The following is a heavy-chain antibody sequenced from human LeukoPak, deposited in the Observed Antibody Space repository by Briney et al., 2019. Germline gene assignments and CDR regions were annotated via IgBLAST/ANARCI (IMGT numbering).Heavy chain of an antibody. CDR2: RNPNSGRT. CDR3: ARGPVSTHGMDV. J-gene: IGHJ6*02. CDR1: GYTFTNYD. V-gene: IGHV1-8*01. Sequence: ASAKVACKASGYTFTNYDINWVRQATGQGLEWMGWRNPNSGRTGFAQKFQGRLTMTADTSISTAYMELSSLTSDDTAVYYCARGPVSTHGMDVWGQGTTVTVSS. D-gene: IGHD6-13*01.